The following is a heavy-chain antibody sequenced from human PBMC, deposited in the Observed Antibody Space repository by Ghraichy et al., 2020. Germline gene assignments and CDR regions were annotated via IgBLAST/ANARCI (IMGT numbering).Heavy chain of an antibody. CDR1: GFTFSSYA. J-gene: IGHJ4*02. D-gene: IGHD4-17*01. V-gene: IGHV3-23*01. CDR2: ISGSGGST. Sequence: GGSLRLSCAASGFTFSSYAMSWVRQAPGKGLEWVSAISGSGGSTYYADSVKGRFTISRDNSKNTLYLQMNSLRAEDTAVYYCAKDWGYYGDPPFGYFDYWGQGTLVTVSS. CDR3: AKDWGYYGDPPFGYFDY.